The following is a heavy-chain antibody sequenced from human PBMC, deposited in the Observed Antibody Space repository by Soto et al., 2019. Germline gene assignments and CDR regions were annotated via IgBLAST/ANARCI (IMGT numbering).Heavy chain of an antibody. Sequence: GGSLRLSCEASGFNFNIFAMNWVRQAPGKGLEWGSFISSSSTYIYYADSVKGRFTISRDNAKNSVHLQMNSLRAEDTVVFYCARENSSGYNVRYYFDYWAQGILVTVSS. D-gene: IGHD3-22*01. CDR1: GFNFNIFA. V-gene: IGHV3-21*01. CDR3: ARENSSGYNVRYYFDY. J-gene: IGHJ4*02. CDR2: ISSSSTYI.